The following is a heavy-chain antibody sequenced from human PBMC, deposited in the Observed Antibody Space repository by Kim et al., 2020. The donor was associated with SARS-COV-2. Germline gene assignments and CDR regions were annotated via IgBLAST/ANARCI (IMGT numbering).Heavy chain of an antibody. Sequence: SETLSLTCGLSSGSMSDFKWAWIRHLPGKGLEWIGEISHSGSTDYNPYLHSRLIFTVDKSKNQFSLKLSSVTAADAGMYYCARGRKLRLSSSAWFRRNWFDPWGRGILLSVSS. J-gene: IGHJ5*02. CDR3: ARGRKLRLSSSAWFRRNWFDP. V-gene: IGHV4-34*01. CDR2: ISHSGST. CDR1: SGSMSDFK. D-gene: IGHD6-19*01.